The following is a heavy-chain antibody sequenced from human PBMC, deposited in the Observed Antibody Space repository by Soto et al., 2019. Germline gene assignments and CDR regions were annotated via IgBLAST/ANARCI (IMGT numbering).Heavy chain of an antibody. CDR3: ARGWNDCPH. J-gene: IGHJ4*02. V-gene: IGHV1-69*01. CDR2: IIPVFGTA. CDR1: GCTFSSYA. Sequence: QVQMVQSGAEVKKPGSSVKVSCKASGCTFSSYAIRWVRQAPGQGLECMGGIIPVFGTANYAQKFQGRVTINADESTSTVDMELSSLRSEDTAVYYCARGWNDCPHWGQGTLVTVSS. D-gene: IGHD2-21*02.